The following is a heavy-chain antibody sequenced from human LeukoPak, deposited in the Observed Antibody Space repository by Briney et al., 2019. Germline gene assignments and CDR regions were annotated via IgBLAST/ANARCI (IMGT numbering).Heavy chain of an antibody. Sequence: GGSLRLSCAASGFTFSSYTMNWVRQAPGKGLVWVSRINSDGSSSSYADSVKGRFTISRDNAKNTLYLQMNSLRAEDTAVYYCARGPSGYHNTGGQGTLVTVSS. CDR1: GFTFSSYT. CDR3: ARGPSGYHNT. D-gene: IGHD5-12*01. CDR2: INSDGSSS. V-gene: IGHV3-74*01. J-gene: IGHJ4*02.